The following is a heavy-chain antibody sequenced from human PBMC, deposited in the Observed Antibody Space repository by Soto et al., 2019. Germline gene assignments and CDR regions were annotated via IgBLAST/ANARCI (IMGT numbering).Heavy chain of an antibody. J-gene: IGHJ3*01. CDR2: IWHDGSNT. V-gene: IGHV3-33*01. Sequence: QVRLVEFGGGVVQPGNSLRLSCAASGFTFSTYGMHWVRQAPGKGLEWVAHIWHDGSNTYYIDSVKGRFTISRDNSKNTLYLQMNSLRAEDPAVYYCATEIDWLHAFDFWGQGTMVTVSS. CDR1: GFTFSTYG. D-gene: IGHD3-9*01. CDR3: ATEIDWLHAFDF.